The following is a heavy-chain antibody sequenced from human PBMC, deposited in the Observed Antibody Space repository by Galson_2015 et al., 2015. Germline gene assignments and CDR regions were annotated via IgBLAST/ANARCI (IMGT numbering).Heavy chain of an antibody. CDR2: IWFDGSNK. Sequence: SLRLSCAASGFTFSNYGMHWVRQAPGKGLEWVANIWFDGSNKNYADSVEGRFTISRDNSKNTLYLQMNSLRAEDTAVYYCARRAYDSTASGFDYWGQGALLTVSS. D-gene: IGHD3-22*01. J-gene: IGHJ4*02. CDR3: ARRAYDSTASGFDY. V-gene: IGHV3-33*01. CDR1: GFTFSNYG.